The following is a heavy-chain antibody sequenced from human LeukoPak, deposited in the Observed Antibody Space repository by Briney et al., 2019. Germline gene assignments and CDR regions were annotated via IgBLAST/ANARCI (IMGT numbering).Heavy chain of an antibody. V-gene: IGHV3-66*02. Sequence: PGGSLRLSCAASGFTVSSNYMTWVRQAPGKGLEWVSVIYSGGSTYYADSVKGRFTISRDNSKNPLYLQMNSLRAEDTAVYYCAREQVGATTFDAFDIWGQGTMVTVSS. CDR2: IYSGGST. J-gene: IGHJ3*02. CDR3: AREQVGATTFDAFDI. D-gene: IGHD1-26*01. CDR1: GFTVSSNY.